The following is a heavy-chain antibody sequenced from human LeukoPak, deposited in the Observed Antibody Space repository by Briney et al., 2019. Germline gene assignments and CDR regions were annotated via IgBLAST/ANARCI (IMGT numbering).Heavy chain of an antibody. CDR2: IYYSGST. CDR1: GGSISSYY. V-gene: IGHV4-59*12. J-gene: IGHJ3*01. Sequence: PSETLSPTCTVSGGSISSYYWSWIRQPPGKGLEWIGYIYYSGSTNYNPSLKSRVTISVDTSKNQFSLNLSSVTAADTAVYYCARRDYYDSTGLDWGQGTMVTVSS. CDR3: ARRDYYDSTGLD. D-gene: IGHD3-22*01.